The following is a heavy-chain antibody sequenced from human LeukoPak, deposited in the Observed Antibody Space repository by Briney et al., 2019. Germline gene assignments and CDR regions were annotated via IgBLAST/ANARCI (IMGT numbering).Heavy chain of an antibody. Sequence: PSETPSLTCTVSGGSISSYYWSWIRQPPGKGLEWIGYIYYGGSTNYNPSLKSRVTISVDTSKNQFSLKLSSVTAADTAVYYCARETYYYDSSGYYPWGQGTLVTVSS. CDR2: IYYGGST. V-gene: IGHV4-59*01. CDR1: GGSISSYY. D-gene: IGHD3-22*01. J-gene: IGHJ5*02. CDR3: ARETYYYDSSGYYP.